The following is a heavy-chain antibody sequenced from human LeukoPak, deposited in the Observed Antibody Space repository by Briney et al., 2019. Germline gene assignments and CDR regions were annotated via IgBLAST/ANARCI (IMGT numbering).Heavy chain of an antibody. Sequence: GGSLRLSCAASGFTFSSYAMHWVHQAPGKGLEWVAVISYDGSNKYYADSVKGRFTISRDNSKNTLYLQMNSLRAEDTAVYYCAKEKEWELPAWFDPWGQGTLVTVSS. CDR3: AKEKEWELPAWFDP. CDR1: GFTFSSYA. V-gene: IGHV3-30-3*01. CDR2: ISYDGSNK. J-gene: IGHJ5*02. D-gene: IGHD1-26*01.